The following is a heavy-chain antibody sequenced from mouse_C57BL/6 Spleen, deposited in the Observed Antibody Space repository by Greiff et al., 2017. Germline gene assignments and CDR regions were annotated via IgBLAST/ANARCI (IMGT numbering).Heavy chain of an antibody. D-gene: IGHD2-4*01. J-gene: IGHJ2*01. CDR3: ARRRDYDVFDY. CDR1: GYAFSSYW. V-gene: IGHV1-80*01. Sequence: QVHVKQSGAELVKPGASVKISCKASGYAFSSYWMNWVKQRPGKGLEWIGQIYPGDGDTNYNGKFKGKATLTADKSSSTAYMQLSSLTSEDSAVYFCARRRDYDVFDYWGQGTTLTVSS. CDR2: IYPGDGDT.